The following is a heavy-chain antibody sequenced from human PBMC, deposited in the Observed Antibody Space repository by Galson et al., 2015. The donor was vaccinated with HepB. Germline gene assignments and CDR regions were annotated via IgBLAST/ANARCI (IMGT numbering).Heavy chain of an antibody. CDR1: GFTFSSYG. D-gene: IGHD3-22*01. Sequence: SLRLSCAASGFTFSSYGMHWVRQAPGKGLEWVAVISYDGSNKYYADSVKGRFTISRDNSKNTLYLQMNSLRAEDTAVYYCAKDRSDDSSGYYPLYYFDYWGQGTLVTVSS. V-gene: IGHV3-30*18. CDR3: AKDRSDDSSGYYPLYYFDY. CDR2: ISYDGSNK. J-gene: IGHJ4*02.